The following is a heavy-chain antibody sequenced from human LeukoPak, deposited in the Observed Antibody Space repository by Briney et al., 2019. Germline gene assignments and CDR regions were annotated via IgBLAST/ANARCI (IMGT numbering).Heavy chain of an antibody. V-gene: IGHV4-4*07. J-gene: IGHJ4*02. CDR3: ARGRGGCSSTSCYSTSWDY. CDR2: IYTSGST. CDR1: GRFISSYY. D-gene: IGHD2-2*01. Sequence: SETLSLACTVWGRFISSYYWSWIRQPAGKGLEGIGRIYTSGSTNYNPSLKSRVTISVDTSKNQFSLKLSSVTAADTAVYYCARGRGGCSSTSCYSTSWDYWGQGTLVTVSS.